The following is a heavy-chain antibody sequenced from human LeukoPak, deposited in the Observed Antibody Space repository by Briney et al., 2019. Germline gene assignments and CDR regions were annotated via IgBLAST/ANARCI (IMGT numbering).Heavy chain of an antibody. CDR1: GFTFSSYA. D-gene: IGHD3-22*01. V-gene: IGHV3-30*01. J-gene: IGHJ4*02. CDR3: ARDSPDGSGYPEYYFDY. CDR2: ISYDGSNK. Sequence: GGSLRLSCAASGFTFSSYAMHWVRQAPGKGLEGVAVISYDGSNKYYADSVKGRFTISRDNSKNTLYLQMNSLRAEDTAVYYCARDSPDGSGYPEYYFDYWGQGTLVTVSS.